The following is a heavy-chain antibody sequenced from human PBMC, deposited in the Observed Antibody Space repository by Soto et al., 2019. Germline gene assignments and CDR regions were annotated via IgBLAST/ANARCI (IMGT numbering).Heavy chain of an antibody. CDR2: ISGSGDRT. J-gene: IGHJ3*02. D-gene: IGHD3-22*01. CDR1: GFTLSSYA. Sequence: GGSLRLSCAASGFTLSSYAMNWVRQAPGKGQEWVSAISGSGDRTYYADSVKGRFTVSRDNSKNTLYLLLNSLRAEDTAIFYCAKYYYDSSSSRGASDIWGQGTMVTVSS. V-gene: IGHV3-23*01. CDR3: AKYYYDSSSSRGASDI.